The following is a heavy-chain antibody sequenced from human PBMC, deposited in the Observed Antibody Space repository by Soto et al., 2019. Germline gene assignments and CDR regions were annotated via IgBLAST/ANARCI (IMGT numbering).Heavy chain of an antibody. V-gene: IGHV3-21*01. CDR2: ISSSSSYI. CDR3: ARDLVVVPAAMRGGLHGMDV. CDR1: GFTFSSYS. Sequence: PGGSLRLSCAASGFTFSSYSMNWVRQAPGKGLEWVSSISSSSSYIYYADSVKGRFTISRDNAKNSLYLQMNSLRAEDTAVYYCARDLVVVPAAMRGGLHGMDVWGQGTTVTVSS. J-gene: IGHJ6*02. D-gene: IGHD2-2*01.